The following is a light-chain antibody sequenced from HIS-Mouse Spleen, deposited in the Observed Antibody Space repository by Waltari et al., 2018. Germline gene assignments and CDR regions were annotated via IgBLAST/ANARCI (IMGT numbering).Light chain of an antibody. CDR1: SSDVGSYNL. CDR3: CSYAGSSTWV. CDR2: EGS. Sequence: QSALTQPASVSGSPGQSITISCTGPSSDVGSYNLVSWYQQPPGKAHKLMIYEGSKRPSGVANRFCGYKAGNTASLTICGLQAEDEADYYCCSYAGSSTWVFGGGTKLTVL. V-gene: IGLV2-23*01. J-gene: IGLJ3*02.